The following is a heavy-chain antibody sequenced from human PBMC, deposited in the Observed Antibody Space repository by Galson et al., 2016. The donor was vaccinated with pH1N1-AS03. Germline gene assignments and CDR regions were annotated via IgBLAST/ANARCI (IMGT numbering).Heavy chain of an antibody. D-gene: IGHD3-22*01. CDR2: LTPMLNVT. Sequence: SVKVSCKASGGTFGTSAISWVRQAPGQGPEWMGRLTPMLNVTSYAQKFQGRVTITADASTSAAYMELSSLTSEDTAIYYCARDRHYDSSGRYFYESEHWGQGTLVTVSS. V-gene: IGHV1-69*04. CDR1: GGTFGTSA. J-gene: IGHJ4*02. CDR3: ARDRHYDSSGRYFYESEH.